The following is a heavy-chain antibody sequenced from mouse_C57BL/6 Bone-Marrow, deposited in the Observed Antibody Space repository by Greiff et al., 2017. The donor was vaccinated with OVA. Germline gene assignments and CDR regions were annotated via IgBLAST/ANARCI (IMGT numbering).Heavy chain of an antibody. CDR2: IDPETGGT. J-gene: IGHJ2*01. CDR1: GYTFTDYE. CDR3: TRSDSSYGDLDY. V-gene: IGHV1-15*01. Sequence: QVQLQQSGAELVRPGASVTLSCKASGYTFTDYEMHWVKQTPVQGLEWIGAIDPETGGTAYNQKFKGQAILTADKSSSTASLALRSLTSEESAVYDCTRSDSSYGDLDYWCQGTTLTVS. D-gene: IGHD1-1*01.